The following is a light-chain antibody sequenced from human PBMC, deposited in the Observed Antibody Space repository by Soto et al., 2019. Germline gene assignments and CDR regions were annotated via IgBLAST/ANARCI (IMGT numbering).Light chain of an antibody. CDR3: QQYNGYRWT. Sequence: DIQMTQSPSILSASVGDRVTITCRASQSISNWLAWYQQKPGKAPKILIYKASSLESGVPSRFSGSGSGTEFTLTISSLQPDDFATYYCQQYNGYRWTFGQGTKVEIK. CDR2: KAS. J-gene: IGKJ1*01. CDR1: QSISNW. V-gene: IGKV1-5*03.